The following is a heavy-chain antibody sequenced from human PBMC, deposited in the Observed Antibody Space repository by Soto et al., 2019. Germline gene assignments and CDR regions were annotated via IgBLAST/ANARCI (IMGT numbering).Heavy chain of an antibody. CDR2: IYYSGST. CDR1: GGSISSYY. Sequence: PSETLSLTCTVSGGSISSYYWSWIRQPPGKGLEWIGYIYYSGSTNYNPSLKSRVTISVDTSKNQFSLKLSSVTAADTAVYYCARSNYYDSSGYPWYFDYWGQGTLVTVSS. J-gene: IGHJ4*02. CDR3: ARSNYYDSSGYPWYFDY. D-gene: IGHD3-22*01. V-gene: IGHV4-59*01.